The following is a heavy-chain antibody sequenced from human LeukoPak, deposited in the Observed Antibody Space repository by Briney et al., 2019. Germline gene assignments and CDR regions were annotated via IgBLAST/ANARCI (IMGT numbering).Heavy chain of an antibody. CDR2: IGCSGSTI. CDR3: ARYLAAYRGGDLDY. Sequence: GGSLRLSCVASGYPFSSFEMNWVRQSPGKGLEWVSYIGCSGSTIYYADSVKGRFTISRHNAKNSLYPHNNSVRDEETAVYNCARYLAAYRGGDLDYWGQGTLVTV. J-gene: IGHJ4*02. D-gene: IGHD2-15*01. CDR1: GYPFSSFE. V-gene: IGHV3-48*03.